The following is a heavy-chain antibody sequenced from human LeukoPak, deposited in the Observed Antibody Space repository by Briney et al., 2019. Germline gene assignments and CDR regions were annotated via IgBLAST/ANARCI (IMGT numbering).Heavy chain of an antibody. CDR3: AKLTVPSSPDLSY. Sequence: TGRSLRLSCAASGFTFEDYAMHWVRQAPGKGLEWVSGITWNSGDIGYADPVKGRFTIPRDNSKNSLYLQMNSLRPEDTALYYCAKLTVPSSPDLSYWGHGTQVTVSS. CDR2: ITWNSGDI. CDR1: GFTFEDYA. V-gene: IGHV3-9*01. J-gene: IGHJ4*01. D-gene: IGHD4-17*01.